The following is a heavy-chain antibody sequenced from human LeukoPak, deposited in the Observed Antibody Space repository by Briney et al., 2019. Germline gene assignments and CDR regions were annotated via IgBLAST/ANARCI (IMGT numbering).Heavy chain of an antibody. V-gene: IGHV4-34*01. D-gene: IGHD2-2*01. J-gene: IGHJ4*02. CDR3: ARVVVPAMFDY. CDR1: GASFSYDY. Sequence: SETLSLTCAVYGASFSYDYWSWIRQAPGKGLEWIGEINHSGSTNYNPSLKSRVTISVDTSKNQLSLKLSSVTAADTAVYYCARVVVPAMFDYWGQGTLVTVSS. CDR2: INHSGST.